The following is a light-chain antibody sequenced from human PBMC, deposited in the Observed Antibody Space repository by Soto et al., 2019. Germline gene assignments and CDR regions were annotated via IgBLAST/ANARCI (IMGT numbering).Light chain of an antibody. V-gene: IGKV1-9*01. Sequence: IQLTQSPSSLSASVGDRVTITCRASQGISSYLAWYQQKPGKAPKLLIYAASTLQSGVPSRFSGSGSGTDFTLTISSLQPEDFATYYCQQSLSFPRTFGQGTKVEIK. J-gene: IGKJ1*01. CDR1: QGISSY. CDR2: AAS. CDR3: QQSLSFPRT.